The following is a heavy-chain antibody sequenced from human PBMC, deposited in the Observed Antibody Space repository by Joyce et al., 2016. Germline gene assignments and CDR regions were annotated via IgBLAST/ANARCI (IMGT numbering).Heavy chain of an antibody. J-gene: IGHJ5*02. Sequence: EMQLVESGGGLVKPGGSLRLSCTGSGFTFKSYTMNWVRQATVKGWEWLSSISSNSGYISYVDYVRCLLTISRDNAKNSLYLQMNTLGVEDTAVYYCARNYDFWSGSPFDPWGQGTQVTVSS. V-gene: IGHV3-21*01. CDR2: ISSNSGYI. CDR1: GFTFKSYT. CDR3: ARNYDFWSGSPFDP. D-gene: IGHD3-3*01.